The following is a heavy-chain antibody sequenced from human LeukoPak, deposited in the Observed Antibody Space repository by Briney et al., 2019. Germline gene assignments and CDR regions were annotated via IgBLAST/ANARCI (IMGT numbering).Heavy chain of an antibody. V-gene: IGHV4-4*07. J-gene: IGHJ4*02. CDR3: ARAVAGFYFDY. Sequence: TSETLSLTCTVSGGSISTYYWSWIRQSDGKGLEWIGRMYTSGSTNYNPSLKSRVTMSVDTSKNQFSLKLSSVTAADTAVYYCARAVAGFYFDYWGQGTLVTVSS. CDR2: MYTSGST. D-gene: IGHD6-19*01. CDR1: GGSISTYY.